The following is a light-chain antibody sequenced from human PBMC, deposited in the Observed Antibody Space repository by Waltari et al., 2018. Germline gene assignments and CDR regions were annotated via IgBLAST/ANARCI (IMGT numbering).Light chain of an antibody. CDR3: ATWDGSLNGPYV. CDR2: NTT. CDR1: SSNIGTNT. Sequence: VLTQPPSASGTPGQRVTTSCSGSSSNIGTNTVTWNQQPPGTAPKLLTYNTTQRPSGVPDRFSGSKSGTSASLAISGLQSEDEADYYCATWDGSLNGPYVFGTGTKVTVL. J-gene: IGLJ1*01. V-gene: IGLV1-44*01.